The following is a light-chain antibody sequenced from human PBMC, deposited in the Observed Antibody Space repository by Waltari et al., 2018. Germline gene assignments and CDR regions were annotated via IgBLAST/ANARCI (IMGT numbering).Light chain of an antibody. CDR2: DAS. CDR3: SSYTTSRTWV. CDR1: SSDVGAYTY. J-gene: IGLJ3*02. V-gene: IGLV2-14*03. Sequence: QSALTQPASVSGSPGQSIPISCLGSSSDVGAYTYVSWFQQHPGKAPKLIIYDASTRPAGTSDRFSGSKSGNTASLTISGLQAEDEADYYCSSYTTSRTWVFGGGTKLTVL.